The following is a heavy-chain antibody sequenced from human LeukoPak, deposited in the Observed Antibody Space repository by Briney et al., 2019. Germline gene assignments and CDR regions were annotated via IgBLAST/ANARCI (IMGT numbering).Heavy chain of an antibody. CDR3: AREGYSGSYWEFDY. D-gene: IGHD1-26*01. CDR2: IYTSGST. J-gene: IGHJ4*02. V-gene: IGHV4-4*07. CDR1: GGSISSYY. Sequence: SETLSLTCTVSGGSISSYYWSWIRQPAGKGLEWIGRIYTSGSTNYNPSLKSRVTMSVDTSKNQFSLKLSSVTAADTAVYYCAREGYSGSYWEFDYWGQGALVTVSS.